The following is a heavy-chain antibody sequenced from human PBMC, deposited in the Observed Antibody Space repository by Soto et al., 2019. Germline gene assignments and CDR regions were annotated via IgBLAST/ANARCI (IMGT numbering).Heavy chain of an antibody. D-gene: IGHD3-22*01. J-gene: IGHJ3*02. CDR3: ARFWDSSGSDAFDI. V-gene: IGHV1-69*02. CDR1: GGTFSSYT. CDR2: IIPILGIA. Sequence: SVKVSCKASGGTFSSYTISWVRQAPGQGLEWMGRIIPILGIANYAQKLQGRVTMTTDTSTSTAYMELRSLRSDDTAVYYCARFWDSSGSDAFDIWGQGTMVTVSS.